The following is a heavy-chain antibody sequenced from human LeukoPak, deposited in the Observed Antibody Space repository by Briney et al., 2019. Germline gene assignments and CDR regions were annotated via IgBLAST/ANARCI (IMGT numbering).Heavy chain of an antibody. J-gene: IGHJ6*03. CDR2: ISGSGGST. Sequence: PGGSLRLSCPSFGFTFSSSAMSWVRQAPGKGLQWVSAISGSGGSTYYADSVRGRFTISRDNSKNTLYLQMNSLRAEDTAVYYCARDRAYCSGDYCYFFNYMDVWGKGTTVTVSS. V-gene: IGHV3-23*01. D-gene: IGHD2-15*01. CDR3: ARDRAYCSGDYCYFFNYMDV. CDR1: GFTFSSSA.